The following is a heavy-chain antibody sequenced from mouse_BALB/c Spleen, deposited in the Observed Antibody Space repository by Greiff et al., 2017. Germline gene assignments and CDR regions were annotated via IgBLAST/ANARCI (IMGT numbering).Heavy chain of an antibody. V-gene: IGHV5-12-1*01. CDR3: ARPGDYDGGDY. D-gene: IGHD2-4*01. Sequence: EVKLMESGGGLVKPGGSLKLSCAASGFAFSSYDMSWVRQTPEKRLEWVAYISSGGGSTYYPDTVKGRFTISRDNAKNTLYLQMSSLKSEDTAMYYCARPGDYDGGDYWGQGTSVTVSS. CDR2: ISSGGGST. J-gene: IGHJ4*01. CDR1: GFAFSSYD.